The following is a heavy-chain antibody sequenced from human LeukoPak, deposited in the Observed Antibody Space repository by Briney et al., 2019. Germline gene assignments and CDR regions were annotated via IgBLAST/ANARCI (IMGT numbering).Heavy chain of an antibody. CDR2: ISGDGDTT. D-gene: IGHD3-10*01. J-gene: IGHJ3*01. CDR3: TKVADSGSYYRAFEL. CDR1: GSTFQGYA. Sequence: GYLRLSCAASGSTFQGYAMHWVRQAPGKGLECVALISGDGDTTSYTDSVKGRFTVYRDNSKNSLYLRMDSLTTEDTGLYYCTKVADSGSYYRAFELWGQGTMVTVSS. V-gene: IGHV3-43*02.